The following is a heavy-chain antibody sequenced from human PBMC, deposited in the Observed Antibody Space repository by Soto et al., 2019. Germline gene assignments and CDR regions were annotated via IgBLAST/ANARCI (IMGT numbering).Heavy chain of an antibody. J-gene: IGHJ6*02. Sequence: ASVKVSCKASGDNIDNSGISWVRQAPGQRPEWIGGIISAFGTPKYAQKFQGRVTIFADKSTNTTYMEVHSLRSEDTGVYYCARGSEDDGASFYSMDVWGQGTTVTVSS. CDR1: GDNIDNSG. CDR2: IISAFGTP. V-gene: IGHV1-69*06. D-gene: IGHD4-17*01. CDR3: ARGSEDDGASFYSMDV.